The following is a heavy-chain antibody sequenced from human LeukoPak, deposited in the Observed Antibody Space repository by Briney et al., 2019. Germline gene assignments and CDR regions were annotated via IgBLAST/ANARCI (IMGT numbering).Heavy chain of an antibody. CDR2: IYYNGNT. J-gene: IGHJ5*02. D-gene: IGHD6-13*01. CDR3: ARGPLSSRTTWTWFDP. CDR1: GGSISPYY. V-gene: IGHV4-59*01. Sequence: SETLSLTCTVSGGSISPYYWTWIRQPPGKGLEWIGYIYYNGNTNYNPSLKSRITISVDTSKNQFSLRLRSVTAADTAVYYCARGPLSSRTTWTWFDPWGQGTLVTVSS.